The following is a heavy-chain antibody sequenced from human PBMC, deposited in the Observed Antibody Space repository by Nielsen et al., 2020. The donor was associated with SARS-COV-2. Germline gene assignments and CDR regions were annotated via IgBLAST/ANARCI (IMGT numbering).Heavy chain of an antibody. CDR1: GFTFSSYG. V-gene: IGHV3-30*03. CDR2: ISYDGSNK. D-gene: IGHD2-2*01. J-gene: IGHJ5*02. CDR3: AGRYGHQPFDP. Sequence: GGSLRLSCAASGFTFSSYGMHWVRQAPGKGLEWVAVISYDGSNKYYADSVKGRFTISRDNSKNTLYLQMNSLRAEDTAVYYCAGRYGHQPFDPWGQGTLVTVSS.